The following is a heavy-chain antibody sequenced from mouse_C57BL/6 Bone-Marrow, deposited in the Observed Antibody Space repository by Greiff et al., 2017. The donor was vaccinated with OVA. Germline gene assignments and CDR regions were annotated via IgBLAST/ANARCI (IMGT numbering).Heavy chain of an antibody. CDR2: IYPGDGDT. J-gene: IGHJ2*01. CDR3: ARSPPYYGRSD. V-gene: IGHV1-80*01. CDR1: GYAFSGYW. D-gene: IGHD1-1*01. Sequence: QVQLQQSGAELVKPGASVKISCKASGYAFSGYWMNWVKQRPGKGLEWIGQIYPGDGDTNYNGKFKGKATLTADKSSSTAYMQLSSLTSEDSAVYFCARSPPYYGRSDWGQGTTLTVSS.